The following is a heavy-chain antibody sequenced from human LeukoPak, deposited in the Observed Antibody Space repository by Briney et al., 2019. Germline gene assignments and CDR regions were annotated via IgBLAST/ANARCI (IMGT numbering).Heavy chain of an antibody. D-gene: IGHD3-3*01. V-gene: IGHV3-48*01. CDR1: GFTFSSYS. Sequence: GGSLRLSCAASGFTFSSYSMNWVRQAPGKGLEWVSYISSSSSTIYYADSVKGRFTISRDNAKNSLYLQMNSLRAEDTAVYYCARDSITIFGVVNPFDYWGQGTLGTVSS. J-gene: IGHJ4*02. CDR2: ISSSSSTI. CDR3: ARDSITIFGVVNPFDY.